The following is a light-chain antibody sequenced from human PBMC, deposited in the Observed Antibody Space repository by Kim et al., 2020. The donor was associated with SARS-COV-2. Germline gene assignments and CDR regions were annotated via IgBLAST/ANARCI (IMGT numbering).Light chain of an antibody. Sequence: DFQMTQSPSSLSASVGDRVTITCRASQTISNFLAWFQQKPGMVPKLLIYSASTLHSGVPSRFSGSGSGTHFTLTISSLQPEDVATYYCQRYNSVPHAFGQGTKVDIK. V-gene: IGKV1-27*01. J-gene: IGKJ1*01. CDR1: QTISNF. CDR2: SAS. CDR3: QRYNSVPHA.